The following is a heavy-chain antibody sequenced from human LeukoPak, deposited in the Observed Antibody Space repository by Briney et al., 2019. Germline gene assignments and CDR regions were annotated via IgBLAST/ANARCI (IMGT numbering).Heavy chain of an antibody. D-gene: IGHD1-26*01. CDR3: ARSGSSTLYWYFDL. CDR1: GGSISSSSYY. J-gene: IGHJ2*01. CDR2: IYYSGST. V-gene: IGHV4-39*07. Sequence: SETLSLTCTVSGGSISSSSYYWGWIRQPPGKGLEWIGSIYYSGSTYYNPSPKSRVTISVDTSKNQFSLKLSSVTAADTAVYYCARSGSSTLYWYFDLWGRGTLVTVSS.